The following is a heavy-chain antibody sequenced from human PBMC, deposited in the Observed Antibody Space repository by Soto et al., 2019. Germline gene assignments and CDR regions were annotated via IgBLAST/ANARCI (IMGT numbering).Heavy chain of an antibody. CDR1: GGSFSGYY. V-gene: IGHV4-34*01. CDR3: ARVSCAHGPSSFDY. CDR2: INHSGST. Sequence: SETLSLTCAVYGGSFSGYYWSWIRQPPGKGLEWIGEINHSGSTNYNPSLKSRVTISVDTSKNQFSLKLSSVTAADTAVYYCARVSCAHGPSSFDYWGPGTLGPVSS. J-gene: IGHJ4*02.